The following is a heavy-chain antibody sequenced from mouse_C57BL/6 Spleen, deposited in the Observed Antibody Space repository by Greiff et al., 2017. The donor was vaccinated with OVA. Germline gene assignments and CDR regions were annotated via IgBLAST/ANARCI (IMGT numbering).Heavy chain of an antibody. Sequence: QVQLQQSGAELVRPGASVTLSCQASGYTFTAYEMHWVKQTPVHGLDWIGAIDPETGGTAYNQKFTGKAILTADKSSSTAYMELRSQTAEDSAVYYGTREGDYWGQGTTLTVSS. CDR1: GYTFTAYE. CDR3: TREGDY. CDR2: IDPETGGT. J-gene: IGHJ2*01. V-gene: IGHV1-15*01.